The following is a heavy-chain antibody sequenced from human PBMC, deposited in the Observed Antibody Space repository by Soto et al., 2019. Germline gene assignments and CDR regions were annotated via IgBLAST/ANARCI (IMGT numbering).Heavy chain of an antibody. V-gene: IGHV5-51*01. CDR2: IYPGDSDT. J-gene: IGHJ3*02. D-gene: IGHD5-12*01. Sequence: PGESLKISCKGSGYSFTSYWIGWVRQMPGKGLEWMGIIYPGDSDTRYSPSFQGQVTISADKSISTAYLQWSSLKASDTAMYYCARCPPDDIVATKGGRDGRAFDIWGQGTMVTVSS. CDR1: GYSFTSYW. CDR3: ARCPPDDIVATKGGRDGRAFDI.